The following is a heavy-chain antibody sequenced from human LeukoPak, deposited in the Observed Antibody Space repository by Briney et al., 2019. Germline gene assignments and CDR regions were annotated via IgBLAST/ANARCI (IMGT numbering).Heavy chain of an antibody. CDR3: TTGIAAAGTVRQYYYGMDV. V-gene: IGHV3-15*01. Sequence: GGSLRLSCAASGFTFSNAWMSWVRQAPGKGLEWVGRIKSKTDGGTTDYAAPVKGRFTISRDDSKNMLYLQMNSLKTEDTAVYYCTTGIAAAGTVRQYYYGMDVWGQGTTVTVSS. CDR2: IKSKTDGGTT. CDR1: GFTFSNAW. D-gene: IGHD6-13*01. J-gene: IGHJ6*02.